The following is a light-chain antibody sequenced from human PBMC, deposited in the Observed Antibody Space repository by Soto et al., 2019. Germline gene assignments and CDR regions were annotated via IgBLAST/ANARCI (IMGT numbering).Light chain of an antibody. Sequence: DIQMTQSPSSVSASVGDRVTITCRATQGLSGSLAWYQQKPGKAPKLLISVTSRLQSGVPSRFSGSAYGTDFTLTIYSLQPEDLATYYCQPGHNGPLTCGQGKRLEIK. J-gene: IGKJ5*01. CDR2: VTS. CDR1: QGLSGS. CDR3: QPGHNGPLT. V-gene: IGKV1-12*01.